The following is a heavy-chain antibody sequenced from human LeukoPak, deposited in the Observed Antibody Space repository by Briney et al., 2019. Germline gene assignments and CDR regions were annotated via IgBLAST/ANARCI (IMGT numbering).Heavy chain of an antibody. D-gene: IGHD2-21*01. CDR1: GGSISSGGYY. J-gene: IGHJ4*02. CDR2: INHSGST. Sequence: SETLSLTCTVSGGSISSGGYYWSWIRQPPGKGLEWIGEINHSGSTNYNPSLKSRVTISVDTSKNQFSLKLSSVTAADTAVYYCARTMKEVRYFDYWGQGTLVTVSS. CDR3: ARTMKEVRYFDY. V-gene: IGHV4-39*07.